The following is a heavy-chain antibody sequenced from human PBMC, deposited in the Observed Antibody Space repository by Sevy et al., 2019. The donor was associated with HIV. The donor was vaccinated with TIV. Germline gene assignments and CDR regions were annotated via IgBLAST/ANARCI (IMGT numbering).Heavy chain of an antibody. CDR3: AKGLGGPYYYCYMDV. CDR2: ISGSGGST. CDR1: GFTFSSYA. Sequence: GGSLRLSCAASGFTFSSYARSWVRQAPGKGLEWVSAISGSGGSTYYADSVKGRFTISRDNSKNTLYLQMNSLGAEDTAVYYCAKGLGGPYYYCYMDVWDKGTTVTVSS. D-gene: IGHD3-10*01. J-gene: IGHJ6*03. V-gene: IGHV3-23*01.